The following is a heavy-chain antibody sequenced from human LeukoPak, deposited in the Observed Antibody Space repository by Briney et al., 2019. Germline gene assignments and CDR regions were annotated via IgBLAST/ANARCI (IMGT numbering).Heavy chain of an antibody. CDR1: GFTFSSYG. CDR2: IKEDATES. D-gene: IGHD3-10*01. Sequence: GGSLRLSCAASGFTFSSYGMNWVRQAPGKGLEWVAHIKEDATESRSVDSVKGRFTISRDNTKNSLFLQLNSLRAEDTAVYYCVRDRGWYHFDLWGQGTLVTVSS. J-gene: IGHJ4*02. CDR3: VRDRGWYHFDL. V-gene: IGHV3-7*01.